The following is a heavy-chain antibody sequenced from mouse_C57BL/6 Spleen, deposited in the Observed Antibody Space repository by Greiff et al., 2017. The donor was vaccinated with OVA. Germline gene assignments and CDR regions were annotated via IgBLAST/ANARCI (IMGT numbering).Heavy chain of an antibody. CDR1: GYTFTNYW. Sequence: QVQLQQSGAELVRPGTSVKMSCKASGYTFTNYWIGWAKQRPGHGLEWIGDIYPGGGSTNYHEKFKGKATLTADKSSSTAYMQFSSLTSEDSAIYYCARSGYDPRAMDYWGQGTSVTVSS. CDR3: ARSGYDPRAMDY. CDR2: IYPGGGST. V-gene: IGHV1-63*01. J-gene: IGHJ4*01. D-gene: IGHD2-10*02.